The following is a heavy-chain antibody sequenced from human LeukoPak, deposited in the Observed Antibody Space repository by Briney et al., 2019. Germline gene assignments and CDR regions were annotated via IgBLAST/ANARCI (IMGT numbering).Heavy chain of an antibody. CDR2: IYAGGRS. CDR1: NVSISSGSHY. Sequence: PSETLSLTCTVSNVSISSGSHYWNWIRQPAGKGLEWIGRIYAGGRSNYNPSLRSRVTISVDTSKNQFYLKLTSVTAADTAVYYCARDLSSNWYKDWFDPWGQGTLITVSS. J-gene: IGHJ5*02. V-gene: IGHV4-61*02. D-gene: IGHD6-13*01. CDR3: ARDLSSNWYKDWFDP.